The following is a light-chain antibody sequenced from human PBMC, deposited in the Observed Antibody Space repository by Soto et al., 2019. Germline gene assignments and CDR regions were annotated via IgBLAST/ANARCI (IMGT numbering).Light chain of an antibody. Sequence: QSVLTQPPSASGTPGQRVTISCSGSSSNIGDNPVNWYQQVPGAAPKLLIYINDQRPSGVPDRFSGSKSGTSASLAISGLQPEDEADYYWAAWDDSLNALFGTGTKLTVL. CDR3: AAWDDSLNAL. V-gene: IGLV1-44*01. CDR2: IND. CDR1: SSNIGDNP. J-gene: IGLJ1*01.